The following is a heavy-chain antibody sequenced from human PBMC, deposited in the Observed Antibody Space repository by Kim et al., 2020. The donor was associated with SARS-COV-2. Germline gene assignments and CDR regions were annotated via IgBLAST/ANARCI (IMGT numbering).Heavy chain of an antibody. CDR3: LGGFYLDY. CDR2: IDCGNGNT. D-gene: IGHD3-16*01. CDR1: GHFFTRDS. J-gene: IGHJ4*01. V-gene: IGHV1-3*01. Sequence: ASVKVSCKTSGHFFTRDSIHWVRQAPGQGLEWMGGIDCGNGNTIYSQKFQGRVTFTTDTSASTAYMELSFLRSEDSAVYYCLGGFYLDYWGQGTLVTVP.